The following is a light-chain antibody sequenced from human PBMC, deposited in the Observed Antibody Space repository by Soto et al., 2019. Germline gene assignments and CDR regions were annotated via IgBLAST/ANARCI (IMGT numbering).Light chain of an antibody. CDR2: DAS. CDR1: QDISDY. Sequence: DFQMTQSPSSLSASVGDRVTITCQASQDISDYLNWYQQKPGAAPKLLIYDASNLQAGVPSRFSGSGSGTEFTFTISSPQPEAVASYYCQQYDNIPLTLGGGTKVDIK. V-gene: IGKV1-33*01. CDR3: QQYDNIPLT. J-gene: IGKJ4*01.